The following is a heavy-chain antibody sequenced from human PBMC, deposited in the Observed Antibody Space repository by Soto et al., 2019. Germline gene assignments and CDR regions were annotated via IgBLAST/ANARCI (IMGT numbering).Heavy chain of an antibody. D-gene: IGHD5-18*01. Sequence: GGSLRLSCAASGFTFSNYGMHWVRQAPGKGLEWVAFISYDGTDKYYADSVKGRFTISRDNSKNTLYLQMSSLGPEDTAVYYCVKERYAQLWLEDYGMDVWGQGTTVTVSS. CDR2: ISYDGTDK. CDR1: GFTFSNYG. J-gene: IGHJ6*02. V-gene: IGHV3-30*18. CDR3: VKERYAQLWLEDYGMDV.